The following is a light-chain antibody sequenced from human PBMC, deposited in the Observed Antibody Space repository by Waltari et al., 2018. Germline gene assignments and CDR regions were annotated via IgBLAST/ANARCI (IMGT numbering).Light chain of an antibody. CDR2: EVS. Sequence: QSALTQPPSASGSPGQSVTISCPGTSSDHVSWFQHHPGKAPKLMIYEVSPRPAGVPDRFSGSKSGNTASLTVSGLQADDEAHYYCSSYADNTLVFGGGTKLTVL. V-gene: IGLV2-8*01. CDR3: SSYADNTLV. J-gene: IGLJ3*02. CDR1: SSDH.